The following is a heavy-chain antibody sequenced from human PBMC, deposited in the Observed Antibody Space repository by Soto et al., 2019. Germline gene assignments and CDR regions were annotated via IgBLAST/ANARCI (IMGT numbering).Heavy chain of an antibody. J-gene: IGHJ4*01. V-gene: IGHV3-15*01. Sequence: EVQLVESGGGLVKVGGSLQLSCAGSGFTFSNAWLTWVRQAPGKGLEWVGRIKSKTDGETTDYAATVKGRFTISRDDSQIILFLQRKGLQIDDTAVYYCTLRDHWGPGTLVTV. CDR1: GFTFSNAW. CDR2: IKSKTDGETT. CDR3: TLRDH.